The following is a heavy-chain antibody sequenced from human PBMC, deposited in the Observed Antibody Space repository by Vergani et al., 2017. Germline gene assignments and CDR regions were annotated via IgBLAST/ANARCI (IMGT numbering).Heavy chain of an antibody. Sequence: EVQLVESGGGLVKPGGSLRLSCAASGFTFSSYSMNWVCQAPGKGLEWVSSISSSSSYIYYADSVKGRFTISRDNAKNSLYLQMNSLRAEDTAVYYCAREALRIAAAGFDYWGQGTLVTVSS. CDR1: GFTFSSYS. J-gene: IGHJ4*02. CDR3: AREALRIAAAGFDY. D-gene: IGHD6-13*01. CDR2: ISSSSSYI. V-gene: IGHV3-21*01.